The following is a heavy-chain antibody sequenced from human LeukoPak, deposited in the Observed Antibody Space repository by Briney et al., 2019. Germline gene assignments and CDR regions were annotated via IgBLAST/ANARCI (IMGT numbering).Heavy chain of an antibody. V-gene: IGHV3-53*05. Sequence: GGSLRLSCAASGFIVSSNYMTWVRQEPGKGREWVSVINNDGSTYYAESVKGRFTISRDNSKNTLYLQMNSLRSEDTAVYYCARRRVDGYSSSSVAFDIWGQGTMVTVSS. D-gene: IGHD6-6*01. CDR3: ARRRVDGYSSSSVAFDI. CDR1: GFIVSSNY. J-gene: IGHJ3*02. CDR2: INNDGST.